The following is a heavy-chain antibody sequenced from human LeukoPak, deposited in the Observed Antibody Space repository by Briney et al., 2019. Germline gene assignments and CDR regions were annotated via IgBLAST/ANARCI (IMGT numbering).Heavy chain of an antibody. D-gene: IGHD3-22*01. V-gene: IGHV3-23*01. CDR2: ISGSGGST. Sequence: GGSLRLSCAASGFTFSSYAMSWVRQAPGKGLEWVSAISGSGGSTYYADSVKGRFTISRDNSKNTLYLQMNSLRAEDTAVYYCAKDRDPHYYDSSGYSYWGQGILVTVSS. CDR3: AKDRDPHYYDSSGYSY. CDR1: GFTFSSYA. J-gene: IGHJ4*02.